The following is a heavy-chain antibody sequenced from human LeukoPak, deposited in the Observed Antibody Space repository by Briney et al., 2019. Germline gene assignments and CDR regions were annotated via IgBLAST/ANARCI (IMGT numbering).Heavy chain of an antibody. Sequence: ASVKVSCKASGYTFTSYGISWVRQAPGQGLEWMGWISAYNGNTNYAQKLQGRVTMTTDTSTSTAYMELRSLRSDDTAVYYCARVLAAAGTLETRYYYYGMDVWGQGTTVTVSS. CDR1: GYTFTSYG. CDR2: ISAYNGNT. CDR3: ARVLAAAGTLETRYYYYGMDV. V-gene: IGHV1-18*01. D-gene: IGHD6-13*01. J-gene: IGHJ6*02.